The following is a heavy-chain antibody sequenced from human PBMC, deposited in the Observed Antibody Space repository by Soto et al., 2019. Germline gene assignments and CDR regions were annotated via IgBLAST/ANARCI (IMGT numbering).Heavy chain of an antibody. CDR1: GFTFSSYG. V-gene: IGHV3-33*06. Sequence: QVQLVESWGGVVQPGRSLRLSCAASGFTFSSYGMHWVRQAPGKGLEWVAVIWYDGRNKYYADSVKGRFTISRHNSKNTVYLQMNSLRADDTALYYCAKDLNYYASGISPHGIDVWGQGTTVTVSS. J-gene: IGHJ6*02. CDR3: AKDLNYYASGISPHGIDV. CDR2: IWYDGRNK. D-gene: IGHD3-10*01.